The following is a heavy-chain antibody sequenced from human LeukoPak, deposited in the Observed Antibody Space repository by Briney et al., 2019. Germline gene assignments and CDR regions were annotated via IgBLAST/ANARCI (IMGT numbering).Heavy chain of an antibody. V-gene: IGHV1-69*05. CDR1: GGTFSSYA. Sequence: ASVKVSCKASGGTFSSYARSWVRQAPGQGLEWMGGINHSLGTENYAQKFQGTVTITTDESTCTAYMELSSLRSEDTAVYYCARLTFYYDCSGYLDYWGQGTLVTVSS. CDR3: ARLTFYYDCSGYLDY. D-gene: IGHD3-22*01. J-gene: IGHJ4*02. CDR2: INHSLGTE.